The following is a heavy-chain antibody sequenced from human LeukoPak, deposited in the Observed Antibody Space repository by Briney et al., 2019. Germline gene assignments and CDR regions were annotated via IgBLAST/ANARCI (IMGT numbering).Heavy chain of an antibody. D-gene: IGHD3-16*01. CDR3: GRAFPPLRTSSAGDL. Sequence: GGSLRLSCSASVFTFSDYDMNWVREALGKGLEWGSSISGLSTHIYYGDSVKGRFSISRDNAKNSVYLQMNSLGVEDTAIYYCGRAFPPLRTSSAGDLWGQGILVTVSS. V-gene: IGHV3-69-1*02. CDR2: ISGLSTHI. CDR1: VFTFSDYD. J-gene: IGHJ4*02.